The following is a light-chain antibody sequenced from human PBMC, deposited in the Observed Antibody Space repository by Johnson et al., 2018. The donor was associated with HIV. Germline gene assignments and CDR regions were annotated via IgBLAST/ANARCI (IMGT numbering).Light chain of an antibody. CDR1: SSNIGKNY. Sequence: QSVLTQPPSVSAAPGQMVSISCSGSSSNIGKNYVSWYQQFPGTAPKLLIHENKKRPSGIPDRFSGSKSGTSATLDITGLQTGAEADYYCGTWDISLGAWVFVTWTKVTVL. CDR3: GTWDISLGAWV. V-gene: IGLV1-51*02. CDR2: ENK. J-gene: IGLJ1*01.